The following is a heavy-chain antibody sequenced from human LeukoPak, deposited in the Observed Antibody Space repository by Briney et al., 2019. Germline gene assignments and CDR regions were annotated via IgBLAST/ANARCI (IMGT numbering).Heavy chain of an antibody. J-gene: IGHJ4*02. CDR3: ARSSGYGYYFDY. Sequence: GGSLKLSCAASGFTFSSDAMLWVRQAPGKGLEYVSAISSNGGTTHYGNSVKGRFTISRDNSKNTLYLQMGSLRAEDMAVYFCARSSGYGYYFDYWGQGTLVTVSS. D-gene: IGHD3-22*01. CDR2: ISSNGGTT. V-gene: IGHV3-64*01. CDR1: GFTFSSDA.